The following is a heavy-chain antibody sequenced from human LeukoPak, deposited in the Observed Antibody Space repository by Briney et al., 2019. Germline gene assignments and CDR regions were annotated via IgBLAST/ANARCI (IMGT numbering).Heavy chain of an antibody. J-gene: IGHJ3*02. Sequence: RASVKVSCKASGYTFTSYGISWLRQAPGQGLEWMGWISTYNGHTNYAQKLQRRVTMTTDTTKNSSYMELRGRRSDAPARYYWARASGSLGAFDIWGQGTMVTVSS. CDR3: ARASGSLGAFDI. CDR2: ISTYNGHT. CDR1: GYTFTSYG. V-gene: IGHV1-18*01. D-gene: IGHD1-26*01.